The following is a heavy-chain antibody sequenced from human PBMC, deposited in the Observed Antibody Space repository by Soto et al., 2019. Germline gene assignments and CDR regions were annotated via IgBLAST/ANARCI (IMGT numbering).Heavy chain of an antibody. CDR2: TSYDGSDQ. Sequence: GGSLRLSCATSGFSFSSFAMHWVRQAPGRGLEWLALTSYDGSDQYNAKSVKGRFTISRDNSKKTLYLHMNGLSAEDTAVYFCARDIYYDASGYFDYWGQGTQVTVSS. D-gene: IGHD3-22*01. CDR1: GFSFSSFA. V-gene: IGHV3-30*14. CDR3: ARDIYYDASGYFDY. J-gene: IGHJ4*02.